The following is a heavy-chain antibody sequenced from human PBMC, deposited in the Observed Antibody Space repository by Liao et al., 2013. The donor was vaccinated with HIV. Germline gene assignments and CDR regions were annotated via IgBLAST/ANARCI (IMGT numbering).Heavy chain of an antibody. J-gene: IGHJ4*02. V-gene: IGHV4-34*01. Sequence: QVQLRQWGAGLLKPSETLSLTCAVYSGSFSGYYWTWIRQSPGKGLEWIGEINHSGNTNYNPSLKSRVTISVDTSKNQLSLKLISVTAADTAVYYCARGRTPGPTWFDYWGQGTLVTVSS. CDR2: INHSGNT. D-gene: IGHD2/OR15-2a*01. CDR3: ARGRTPGPTWFDY. CDR1: SGSFSGYY.